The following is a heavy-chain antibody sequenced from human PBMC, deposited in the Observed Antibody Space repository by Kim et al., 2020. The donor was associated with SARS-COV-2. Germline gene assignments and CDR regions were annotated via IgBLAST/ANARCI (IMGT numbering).Heavy chain of an antibody. CDR3: AKETYYYDSNRPRAFDY. D-gene: IGHD3-22*01. J-gene: IGHJ4*02. V-gene: IGHV3-23*01. CDR2: ISGSGGST. Sequence: GGSLRLSCAASGFTFSSYAMSWVRQAPGKGLEWVSAISGSGGSTYYADSVKGRFTISRDNSKNTLYLQMNSLRAEDTAVYYCAKETYYYDSNRPRAFDYWGQGTLVTVSS. CDR1: GFTFSSYA.